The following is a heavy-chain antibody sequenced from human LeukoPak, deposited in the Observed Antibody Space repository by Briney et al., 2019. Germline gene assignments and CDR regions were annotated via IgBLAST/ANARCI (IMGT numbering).Heavy chain of an antibody. V-gene: IGHV1-69*05. CDR2: IIPIFGTA. J-gene: IGHJ4*02. D-gene: IGHD1-14*01. CDR1: GGTFSSYA. Sequence: SVKVSCKASGGTFSSYAISWVRQAPGQGLEWMGRIIPIFGTANYAQKFQGRVTITTDESTSTAYMELSSLRSEDTAVYYCARDSRSRGAPGNYFDHWGQGTLVTVSS. CDR3: ARDSRSRGAPGNYFDH.